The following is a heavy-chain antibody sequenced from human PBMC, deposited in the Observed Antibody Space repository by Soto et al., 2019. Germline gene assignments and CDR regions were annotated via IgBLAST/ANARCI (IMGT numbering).Heavy chain of an antibody. CDR1: GFIFRNYW. J-gene: IGHJ5*01. Sequence: EVKLVESGGGLVQPGGSLRLSCTASGFIFRNYWMYWVRQAPGKGPVWVARTNIDGTATSLADSVKGRFTIYRDNAKXXXXXXXXXXXXXXXXXXXXXXXXXXVHLDSWGQGTRVIVSS. CDR2: TNIDGTAT. CDR3: XXXXXXVHLDS. V-gene: IGHV3-74*01.